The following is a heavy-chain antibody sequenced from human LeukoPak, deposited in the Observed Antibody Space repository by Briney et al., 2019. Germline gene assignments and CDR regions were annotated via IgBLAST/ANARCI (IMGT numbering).Heavy chain of an antibody. V-gene: IGHV4-59*01. CDR1: GGSISSYY. CDR3: ARDLSPIWYFDL. CDR2: IYYSGST. Sequence: SETLSLTCTVSGGSISSYYWSWIRQPPGKGLEWIGYIYYSGSTNYNPSLKSRVTISVDTSKNQLSLKLSSVTAADTAVYYCARDLSPIWYFDLWGRGTLVTVSS. J-gene: IGHJ2*01. D-gene: IGHD3-3*02.